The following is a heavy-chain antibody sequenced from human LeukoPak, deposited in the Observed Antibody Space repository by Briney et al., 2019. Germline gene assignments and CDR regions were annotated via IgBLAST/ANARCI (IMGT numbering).Heavy chain of an antibody. CDR1: GGSISDDY. CDR3: ARFPNYDDYVRDY. V-gene: IGHV4-59*01. J-gene: IGHJ4*02. Sequence: SETLSLTCTVSGGSISDDYWSWIRQPPGKGLEWIAFIYDNGRTSYNPSLQSRVTISGDTSKKQFSLKLDYLTAADTAVYFCARFPNYDDYVRDYWGQGILVTVSS. CDR2: IYDNGRT. D-gene: IGHD4-17*01.